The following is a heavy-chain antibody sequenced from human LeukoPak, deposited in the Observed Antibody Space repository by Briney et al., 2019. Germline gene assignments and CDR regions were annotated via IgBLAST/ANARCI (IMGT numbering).Heavy chain of an antibody. J-gene: IGHJ4*02. CDR1: GFTFSSYA. V-gene: IGHV3-23*01. CDR2: ISGSGGST. D-gene: IGHD5-18*01. CDR3: AEDRLDTAMVN. Sequence: GGSLRLSCAASGFTFSSYAMSWVRQAPGKGLEWVSAISGSGGSTYYADSVKGRSTISRDNSKNTLYLQMNSLRAEDTAVYYCAEDRLDTAMVNWGQGTLVTVSS.